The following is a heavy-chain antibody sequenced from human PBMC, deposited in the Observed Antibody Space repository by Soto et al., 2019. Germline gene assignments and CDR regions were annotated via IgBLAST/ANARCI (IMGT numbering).Heavy chain of an antibody. CDR3: ARGRYGDY. J-gene: IGHJ4*02. CDR1: GYAFTTYG. Sequence: QVHLVQSGAEVKKPGASVKVCCQGSGYAFTTYGITWVRQAPGQGLEWIGWISAHNGNTNYAQKLQGRVTVTRDTSTSTAYMELRSLRYDDTAVYYCARGRYGDYWGQGALVTVSS. CDR2: ISAHNGNT. V-gene: IGHV1-18*01. D-gene: IGHD1-1*01.